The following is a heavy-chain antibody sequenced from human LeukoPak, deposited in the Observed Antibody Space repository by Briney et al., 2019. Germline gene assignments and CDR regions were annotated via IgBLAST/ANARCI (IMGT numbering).Heavy chain of an antibody. D-gene: IGHD3-10*01. CDR3: ARDGGSGIDY. CDR1: GFSLTTYG. CDR2: IWYDGSRK. V-gene: IGHV3-33*01. Sequence: GGSLRLSCAASGFSLTTYGTHWLRQAPGKGLEWVAVIWYDGSRKFFGDSVKGRFTVSRDTFENTMYLQMNSLRVEDTAVYYCARDGGSGIDYWGQGTLVTVSS. J-gene: IGHJ4*02.